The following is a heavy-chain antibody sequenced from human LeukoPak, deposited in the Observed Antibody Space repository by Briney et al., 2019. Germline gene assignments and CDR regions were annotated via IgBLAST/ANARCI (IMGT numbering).Heavy chain of an antibody. Sequence: GGSLRLSCAASGFTFSTYSMNWVRQAPGKGLEWVSSISGSSSYIYYADSVKGRFTISRDNAKNSLYLQMDSLRAEDTAIYYCARLPGDYWGQGTLVTVSS. V-gene: IGHV3-21*01. CDR3: ARLPGDY. J-gene: IGHJ4*02. CDR2: ISGSSSYI. CDR1: GFTFSTYS.